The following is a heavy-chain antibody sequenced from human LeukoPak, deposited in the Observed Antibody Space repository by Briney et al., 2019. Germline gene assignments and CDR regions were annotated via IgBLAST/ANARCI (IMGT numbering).Heavy chain of an antibody. CDR3: AKGAYDILTGYIYYYYYYMDV. D-gene: IGHD3-9*01. CDR1: GFTFSSYG. CDR2: IRYDGSNK. V-gene: IGHV3-30*02. Sequence: GGSLRLSCAASGFTFSSYGMHWVRQAPGKGLEWVAFIRYDGSNKYYADSVEGRFTISRDNSKNTLYLQMNSLRAEDTAVYYCAKGAYDILTGYIYYYYYYMDVWGKGTTVTISS. J-gene: IGHJ6*03.